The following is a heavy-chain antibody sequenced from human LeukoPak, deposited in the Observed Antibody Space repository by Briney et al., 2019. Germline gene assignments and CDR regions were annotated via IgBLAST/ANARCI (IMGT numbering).Heavy chain of an antibody. V-gene: IGHV1-2*02. CDR2: INPNSGGT. J-gene: IGHJ4*02. CDR3: ARADCSGGSCYSGDHYYFDY. CDR1: GYTFTGYY. D-gene: IGHD2-15*01. Sequence: GASVKVSCKASGYTFTGYYMHWVRQAPGQGLEWMGWINPNSGGTNYAQKFQGRVTMTRDTSISTAYMELSRLRSDDTAVYYCARADCSGGSCYSGDHYYFDYWGQGTLVTVSS.